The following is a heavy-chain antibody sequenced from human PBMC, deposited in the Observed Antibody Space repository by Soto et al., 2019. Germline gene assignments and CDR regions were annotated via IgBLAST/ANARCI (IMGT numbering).Heavy chain of an antibody. CDR2: ISYDGNKE. CDR1: GFIFGTYG. CDR3: AKETATSVDYYYFYGLDV. D-gene: IGHD1-1*01. V-gene: IGHV3-30*18. J-gene: IGHJ6*02. Sequence: QVQLVESGGGVVQPGRSLRLSCSASGFIFGTYGMDWVRQAPGKGLEWVALISYDGNKEFYADSVKGRFTISRDNSRNTLYLHMNSLKPEDMAMYYCAKETATSVDYYYFYGLDVWGPGTTVSVSS.